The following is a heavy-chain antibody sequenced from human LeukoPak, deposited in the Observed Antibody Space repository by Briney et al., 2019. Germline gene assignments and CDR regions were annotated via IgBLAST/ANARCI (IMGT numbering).Heavy chain of an antibody. CDR3: ARAIAARPTSPWGY. CDR1: GYSISSGYY. Sequence: SETLSLTCAVSGYSISSGYYWGWIRQPPGKGLEWIGSIYHSGSTYYNPSLKSRVTISVDTSKNQFSLKLSSVTAADTAVYYCARAIAARPTSPWGYWGQETLVTVSS. V-gene: IGHV4-38-2*01. CDR2: IYHSGST. D-gene: IGHD6-6*01. J-gene: IGHJ4*02.